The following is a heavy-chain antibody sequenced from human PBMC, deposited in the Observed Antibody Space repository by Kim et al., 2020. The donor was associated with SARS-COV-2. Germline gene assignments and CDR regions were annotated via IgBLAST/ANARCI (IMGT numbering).Heavy chain of an antibody. D-gene: IGHD3-10*01. J-gene: IGHJ4*02. CDR3: TTQLRLLWFGELSGDFDY. Sequence: GRFTISRDVSKNTLYLQMNRLKTEDTAVYYCTTQLRLLWFGELSGDFDYWGQGTLVTVSS. V-gene: IGHV3-15*01.